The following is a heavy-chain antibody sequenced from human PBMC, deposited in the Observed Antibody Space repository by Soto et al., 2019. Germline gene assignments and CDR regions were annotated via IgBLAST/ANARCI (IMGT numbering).Heavy chain of an antibody. CDR3: ATTPEVYGVAEGFLDY. Sequence: GGSLRLSCAASGFTFSSYAMSWVRQAPGKGLEWVSAISGSGGSTYYADSVKGRFTISRDNSKNTLYLQMNSLRAEDTAVYYCATTPEVYGVAEGFLDYWGQGTLVTVSS. CDR1: GFTFSSYA. D-gene: IGHD3-10*01. J-gene: IGHJ4*02. CDR2: ISGSGGST. V-gene: IGHV3-23*01.